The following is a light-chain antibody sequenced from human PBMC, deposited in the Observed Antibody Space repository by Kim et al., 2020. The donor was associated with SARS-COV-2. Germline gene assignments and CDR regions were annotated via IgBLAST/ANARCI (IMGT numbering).Light chain of an antibody. J-gene: IGKJ1*01. CDR2: GAS. Sequence: EIVLTQSPATLPVSQGERATLSCRASQSISNNLAWYQQRPGQGPRLLIYGASTRATGIPPRFSGSGSGSEFTLTISSLQSEDFGDYYCKQNSVWLWTFGQGTKVDIK. CDR3: KQNSVWLWT. V-gene: IGKV3-15*01. CDR1: QSISNN.